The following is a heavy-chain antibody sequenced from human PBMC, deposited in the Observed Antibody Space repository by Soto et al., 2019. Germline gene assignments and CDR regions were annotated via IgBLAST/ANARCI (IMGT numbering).Heavy chain of an antibody. D-gene: IGHD4-4*01. J-gene: IGHJ5*02. V-gene: IGHV1-69*04. Sequence: SVKVSCKASGGTFSTYTITWLRQAPGQGLEWMGRIIPIIGIINYAQKLQGRVTISAGKFTGTAYMELTGLRSDDTAVYYCAGDPDSHYNDSHASSYPWGQGTLVTVSS. CDR3: AGDPDSHYNDSHASSYP. CDR1: GGTFSTYT. CDR2: IIPIIGII.